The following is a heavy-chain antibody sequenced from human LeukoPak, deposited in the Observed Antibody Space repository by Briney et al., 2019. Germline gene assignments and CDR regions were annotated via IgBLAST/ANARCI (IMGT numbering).Heavy chain of an antibody. CDR1: GRSISRYY. D-gene: IGHD3-10*01. CDR2: IYYSGST. CDR3: ARVMVRGVISWFDP. J-gene: IGHJ5*02. V-gene: IGHV4-59*01. Sequence: SETLALTCTVSGRSISRYYWSWIRQPPGKGLGCSGYIYYSGSTNYNPSLKSRVTISVDTSKNQFSLKLSSVTAADTAVYYCARVMVRGVISWFDPWGQGTLVTVSS.